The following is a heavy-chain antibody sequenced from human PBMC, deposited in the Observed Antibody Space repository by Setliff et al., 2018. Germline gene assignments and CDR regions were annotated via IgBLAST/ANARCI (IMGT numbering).Heavy chain of an antibody. CDR2: ISSDSRTI. J-gene: IGHJ4*02. V-gene: IGHV3-48*01. CDR1: GITFRTYS. CDR3: ARGTFSDFWSGDYYDY. D-gene: IGHD3-3*01. Sequence: GGSLRLSCAASGITFRTYSLNWVRQAPGKGLEWVAFISSDSRTIYYADSVKGRFTISRDNAKNSLYLQMNSLRAEDTAMYHCARGTFSDFWSGDYYDYWGQGTLVTVS.